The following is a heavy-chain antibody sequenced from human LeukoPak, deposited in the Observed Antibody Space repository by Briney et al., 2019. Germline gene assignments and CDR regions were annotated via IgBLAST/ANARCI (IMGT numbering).Heavy chain of an antibody. CDR1: GVDFDDHG. Sequence: GGSLRLSCAASGVDFDDHGMSWVRQAPGKGLEWLSGINWNGGTTDYADSVKGRFTISRDNAKNSLYLQMNSLRVEDTAVYYCAKDPLVGATTGELYYFDYWGQGTLVTVSS. J-gene: IGHJ4*02. CDR2: INWNGGTT. V-gene: IGHV3-20*04. D-gene: IGHD1-26*01. CDR3: AKDPLVGATTGELYYFDY.